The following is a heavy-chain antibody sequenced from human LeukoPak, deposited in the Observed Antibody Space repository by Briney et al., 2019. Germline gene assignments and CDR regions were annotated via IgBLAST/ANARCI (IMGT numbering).Heavy chain of an antibody. Sequence: GGSLRLSCAASGFTFSTYGMNWVRQAPGKGLEWVANIKHEGSEKYYVDSVKGRFTLSRDSAKNSLYLQMNSLRAEDTAVYYCARAEWSNWYFDLWGRGTLVTVSS. D-gene: IGHD3-3*01. CDR3: ARAEWSNWYFDL. CDR2: IKHEGSEK. V-gene: IGHV3-7*03. J-gene: IGHJ2*01. CDR1: GFTFSTYG.